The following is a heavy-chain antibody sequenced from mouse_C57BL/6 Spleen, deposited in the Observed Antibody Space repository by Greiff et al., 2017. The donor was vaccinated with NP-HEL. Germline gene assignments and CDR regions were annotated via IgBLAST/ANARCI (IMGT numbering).Heavy chain of an antibody. CDR1: GYAFRSSW. CDR3: ARTVGSRLTERCFDV. Sequence: QVQLQQSGPELVKPGASVKISCKASGYAFRSSWMNWVKQRPGTGLEWIGRIYPGDGDTNYNGKFKGKATLTEDKSSSTAYMQLSSLTYEDSAGYWGARTVGSRLTERCFDVWGTGTTVTVSS. J-gene: IGHJ1*03. CDR2: IYPGDGDT. V-gene: IGHV1-82*01. D-gene: IGHD2-10*02.